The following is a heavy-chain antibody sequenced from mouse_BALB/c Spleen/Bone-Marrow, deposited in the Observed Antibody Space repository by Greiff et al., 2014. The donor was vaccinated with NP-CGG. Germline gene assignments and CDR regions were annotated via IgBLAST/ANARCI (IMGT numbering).Heavy chain of an antibody. J-gene: IGHJ2*01. V-gene: IGHV14-3*02. CDR3: ASYDYGYYFDY. Sequence: SGAELVKPGASVKLSCTTSGFNIKDTYMHWVKLRPEQGLEWIGRIVPANGNTKYAPKSQGKATITADTSSNTAYLQLSSLTSEDTAVYFCASYDYGYYFDYWGQGTTLTVSS. CDR1: GFNIKDTY. D-gene: IGHD2-4*01. CDR2: IVPANGNT.